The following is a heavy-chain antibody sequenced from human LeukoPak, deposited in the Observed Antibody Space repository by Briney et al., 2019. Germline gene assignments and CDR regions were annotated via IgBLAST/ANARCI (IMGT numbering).Heavy chain of an antibody. D-gene: IGHD5-18*01. CDR2: MNPNSDNA. J-gene: IGHJ4*02. V-gene: IGHV1-8*02. Sequence: GASVKVSCKASGYTFTSYGISWVRQAPGQGLEWMGWMNPNSDNAGYAQKFQGRVTMTRNPSISTAYMELSSLRSEDTAVYYCARNVRDTGAFDYWGQGTLVTVSS. CDR1: GYTFTSYG. CDR3: ARNVRDTGAFDY.